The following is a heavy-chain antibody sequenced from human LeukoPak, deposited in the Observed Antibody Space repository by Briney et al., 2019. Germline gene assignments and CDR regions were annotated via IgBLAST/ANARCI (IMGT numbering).Heavy chain of an antibody. V-gene: IGHV3-43*01. D-gene: IGHD6-19*01. J-gene: IGHJ4*02. CDR2: FGRKGTTQ. CDR3: AKEHSSGWPNLQS. CDR1: GFTFNDFS. Sequence: TGGSLRLPCVVSGFTFNDFSVHWVRQAPGKGLEWVCVFGRKGTTQRYSDSVRGRFTVSSDRRKTSLYLQLSGLRTEDTALYYCAKEHSSGWPNLQSWGRGTLVSVFS.